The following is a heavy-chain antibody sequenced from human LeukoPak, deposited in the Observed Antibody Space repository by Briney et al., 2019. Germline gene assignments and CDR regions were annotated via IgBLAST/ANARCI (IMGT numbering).Heavy chain of an antibody. CDR2: ISSSGSTI. V-gene: IGHV3-48*04. D-gene: IGHD3-10*01. CDR3: ARDLGITMVRGVITGYYYGMDV. CDR1: GFTFSSYG. J-gene: IGHJ6*02. Sequence: PGGSLRLSCAASGFTFSSYGMHWVRQAPGKGLEWVSYISSSGSTIYYADSVKGRFTISRDNAKNSLYLQMNSLRAEDTAVYYCARDLGITMVRGVITGYYYGMDVWGQGTTVTVSS.